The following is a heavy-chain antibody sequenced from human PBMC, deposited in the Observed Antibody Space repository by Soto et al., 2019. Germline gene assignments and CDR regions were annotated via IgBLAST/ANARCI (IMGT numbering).Heavy chain of an antibody. D-gene: IGHD3-10*01. Sequence: SETLSLTCTVSGGSISSGDYYWSWIRQPPGKGLEWIGYIYYSGSTYYNPSLKSRVTISVDTSKNQFSLKLSSVTAADTAVYYCARAPLGYYGSGSYPKQYYYYYYGMDVWGQGTTVTVSS. CDR1: GGSISSGDYY. CDR3: ARAPLGYYGSGSYPKQYYYYYYGMDV. J-gene: IGHJ6*02. V-gene: IGHV4-30-4*01. CDR2: IYYSGST.